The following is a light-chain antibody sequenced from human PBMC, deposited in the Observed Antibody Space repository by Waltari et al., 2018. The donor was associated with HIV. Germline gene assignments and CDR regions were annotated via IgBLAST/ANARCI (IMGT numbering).Light chain of an antibody. CDR3: CSYAGTSTLV. J-gene: IGLJ2*01. Sequence: QSALTQPASVSGSPGQSITISCTGTSSDVGPYNLVSWYQQHPGKAPKLMIYEVNKRPSGFSNRFSGSKSGNTASLTISGLQVEDEADYYCCSYAGTSTLVFGGGTKLTVL. CDR1: SSDVGPYNL. CDR2: EVN. V-gene: IGLV2-23*02.